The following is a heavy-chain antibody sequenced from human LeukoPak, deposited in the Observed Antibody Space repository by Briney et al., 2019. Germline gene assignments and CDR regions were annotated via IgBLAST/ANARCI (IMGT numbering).Heavy chain of an antibody. CDR2: INAGNGNT. Sequence: ASVKVSCYASGYTFTSYAMHWVRQGPGQRLEWMGWINAGNGNTKYSQKFKGRVTITRDTSASTAYMELSSLRSEDKAVYYCAREPSSSGLDYWGQGTLVTVSS. D-gene: IGHD6-19*01. V-gene: IGHV1-3*01. CDR1: GYTFTSYA. CDR3: AREPSSSGLDY. J-gene: IGHJ4*02.